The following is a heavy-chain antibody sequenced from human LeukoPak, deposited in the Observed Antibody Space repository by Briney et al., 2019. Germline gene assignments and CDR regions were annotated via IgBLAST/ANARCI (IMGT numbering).Heavy chain of an antibody. CDR2: IYYSGST. CDR3: AQERYDSSGYAIGY. D-gene: IGHD3-22*01. Sequence: PSQTLSLTCTVSGGSISSGGYYWSWIRQHPGKGLEWIGYIYYSGSTYYNPSLKSRVTISVDTSKNQFSLKLSSVTAADPAVYYCAQERYDSSGYAIGYWGQGTLVTVSS. V-gene: IGHV4-31*03. J-gene: IGHJ4*02. CDR1: GGSISSGGYY.